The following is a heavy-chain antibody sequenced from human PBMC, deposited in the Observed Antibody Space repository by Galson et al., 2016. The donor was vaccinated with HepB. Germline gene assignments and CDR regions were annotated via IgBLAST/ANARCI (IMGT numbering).Heavy chain of an antibody. CDR1: GFVFTNFG. J-gene: IGHJ4*02. CDR3: AKERLGRRVFDH. D-gene: IGHD1-1*01. V-gene: IGHV3-23*01. CDR2: INTRRST. Sequence: SLRLSCAASGFVFTNFGLSWVRQAPGKGLEWVASINTRRSTYYSDSVQGRFTISRDNSNNTLYPQMKSLRAEDTAVYYCAKERLGRRVFDHWGQGTLLTVSS.